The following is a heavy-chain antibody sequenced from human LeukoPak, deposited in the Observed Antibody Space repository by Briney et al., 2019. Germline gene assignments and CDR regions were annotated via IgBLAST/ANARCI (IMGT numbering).Heavy chain of an antibody. Sequence: ASVKISCKASGYTFTGYYLHWVRQAPGQGLEWMGWINPHSGGTNYAQKFQGRVTMTRDTSVSTAYMELSRLRSDDTAVYYCARAGIVVVPAAIGYYWGQGTLVTVPS. CDR1: GYTFTGYY. CDR2: INPHSGGT. CDR3: ARAGIVVVPAAIGYY. V-gene: IGHV1-2*02. J-gene: IGHJ4*02. D-gene: IGHD2-2*02.